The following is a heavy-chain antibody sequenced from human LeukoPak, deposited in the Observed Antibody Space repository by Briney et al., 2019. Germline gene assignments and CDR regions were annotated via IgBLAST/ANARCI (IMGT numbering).Heavy chain of an antibody. V-gene: IGHV3-53*01. J-gene: IGHJ4*02. Sequence: PGGSLRLSCAASGFTVSSNYMSWVRQAPGKGPEWVSVIYSGGSTYYADSVKGRFTISRDNSKNTLYLQMNSLRAEDTAVYYCARGMVEYSSSSAYYFDYWGQGTLVTVSS. D-gene: IGHD6-6*01. CDR2: IYSGGST. CDR1: GFTVSSNY. CDR3: ARGMVEYSSSSAYYFDY.